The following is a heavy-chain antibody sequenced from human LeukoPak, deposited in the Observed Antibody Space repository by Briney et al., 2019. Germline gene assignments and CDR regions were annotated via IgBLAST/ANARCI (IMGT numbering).Heavy chain of an antibody. CDR1: GFTFSSYG. V-gene: IGHV3-30*02. CDR2: IRYDGSNK. J-gene: IGHJ6*03. CDR3: AKDTSSYYYYHMDV. Sequence: GGSLRLSCAASGFTFSSYGMHWVRQAPGKGLEWVAFIRYDGSNKYYADSVKGRFTISRDNSKNTLYLQMNSLRAEDTALYYCAKDTSSYYYYHMDVWGKGTTVTISS.